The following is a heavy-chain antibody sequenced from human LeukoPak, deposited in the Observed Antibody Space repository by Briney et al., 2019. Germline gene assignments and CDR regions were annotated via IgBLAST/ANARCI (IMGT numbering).Heavy chain of an antibody. CDR2: IFYIVTT. Sequence: SETLSLTCTVSGGSISTSNYYGGWSRKPPGRGGEWIENIFYIVTTYYSPSLKSRVTISLDTSRNRFSLKLNSVTAADTAVYYRAKSNGYGLVDIWGQGTMVTVSS. J-gene: IGHJ3*02. V-gene: IGHV4-39*07. CDR1: GGSISTSNYY. CDR3: AKSNGYGLVDI. D-gene: IGHD3-10*01.